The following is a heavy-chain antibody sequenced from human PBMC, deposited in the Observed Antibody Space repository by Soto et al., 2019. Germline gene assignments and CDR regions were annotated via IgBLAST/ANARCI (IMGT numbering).Heavy chain of an antibody. CDR3: ARGRSHSSDWYGV. D-gene: IGHD6-19*01. CDR2: INHSGST. Sequence: PSETLSLTCAVYGGSFSGYYWSWIRQPPGKGLEWIGEINHSGSTNYNPSLKSRVTISVDTSKNQFSLKLSSVTAADTAVYYCARGRSHSSDWYGVWGQGTLVTVSS. CDR1: GGSFSGYY. V-gene: IGHV4-34*01. J-gene: IGHJ4*02.